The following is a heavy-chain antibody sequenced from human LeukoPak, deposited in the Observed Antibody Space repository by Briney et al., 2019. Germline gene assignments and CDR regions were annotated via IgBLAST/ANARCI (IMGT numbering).Heavy chain of an antibody. CDR2: INHSGST. Sequence: SETLSLTCAVYGGSFSGYYWSWIRQPPGKGLEWIGEINHSGSTNYNPSLKSRVTISVDTSKNQFSLKLSSVTAADTAVYYCARHGRKVRGVIRVRYYYYYYMDVWGKGTTVTVSS. CDR3: ARHGRKVRGVIRVRYYYYYYMDV. D-gene: IGHD3-10*01. V-gene: IGHV4-34*01. J-gene: IGHJ6*03. CDR1: GGSFSGYY.